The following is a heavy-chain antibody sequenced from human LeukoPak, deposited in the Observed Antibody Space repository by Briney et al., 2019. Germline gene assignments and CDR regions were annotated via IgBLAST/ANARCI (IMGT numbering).Heavy chain of an antibody. CDR1: GFIFNNYA. Sequence: PGESLRLSCAASGFIFNNYAMSWVRQAPGKGLEWVSSISGTGATTYYADSVKGRFAISRDNSKNTLYLQMSSLRAEDTAVYYCAKDQRFGDLDDYRGQGTLVTVSS. D-gene: IGHD3-10*01. J-gene: IGHJ4*02. CDR2: ISGTGATT. V-gene: IGHV3-23*01. CDR3: AKDQRFGDLDDY.